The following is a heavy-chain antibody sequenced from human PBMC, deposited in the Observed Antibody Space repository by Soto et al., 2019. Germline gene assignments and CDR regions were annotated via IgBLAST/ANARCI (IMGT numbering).Heavy chain of an antibody. D-gene: IGHD3-16*01. CDR1: GFTFDDYA. CDR3: AKDMKGGRGGGLRYYYYYYGMDV. CDR2: ISWNSGSI. V-gene: IGHV3-9*01. J-gene: IGHJ6*02. Sequence: EVPLVESGGGLVQPGRSLRLSCAASGFTFDDYAMHWVRQAPGKGLEWVSGISWNSGSIGYADSVKGRFTISRDNAKNSLYLQMNSLRAEDTALYYCAKDMKGGRGGGLRYYYYYYGMDVWGQGTTVTVSS.